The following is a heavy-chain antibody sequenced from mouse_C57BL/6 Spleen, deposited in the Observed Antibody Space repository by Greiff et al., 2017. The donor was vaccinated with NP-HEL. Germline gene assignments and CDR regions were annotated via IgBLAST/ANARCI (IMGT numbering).Heavy chain of an antibody. J-gene: IGHJ1*03. Sequence: VQLKQSGPELVKPGASVKIPCKASGYTFTDYNMDWVKQSHGKSLEWIGAINPNNGGTIYNQKFKGKATLTVDKSSSTAYMERRSRTSEDTAVDYCARRVYYYGSRGGYFDVWGTGTTVTVSS. CDR1: GYTFTDYN. V-gene: IGHV1-18*01. CDR3: ARRVYYYGSRGGYFDV. D-gene: IGHD1-1*01. CDR2: INPNNGGT.